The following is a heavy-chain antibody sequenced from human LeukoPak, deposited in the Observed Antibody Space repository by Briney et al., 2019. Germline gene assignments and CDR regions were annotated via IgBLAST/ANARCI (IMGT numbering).Heavy chain of an antibody. D-gene: IGHD3-22*01. J-gene: IGHJ4*02. CDR3: AKHLYDSSGYYPPMDY. Sequence: GGSLRLSCAASRFTFSNYAMSWVRQAPGKGLEWVSAIGGDGGSTYYADSVKGRFTISRDNSKDTLYLQMNRLRAEDTAVYYCAKHLYDSSGYYPPMDYWGQGTLVTVSS. V-gene: IGHV3-23*01. CDR1: RFTFSNYA. CDR2: IGGDGGST.